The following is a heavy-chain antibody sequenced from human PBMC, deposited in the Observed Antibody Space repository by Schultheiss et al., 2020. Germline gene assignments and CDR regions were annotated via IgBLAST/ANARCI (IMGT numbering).Heavy chain of an antibody. D-gene: IGHD5-12*01. V-gene: IGHV1-69*13. CDR3: ARGAPRRGYSGYDIYYYYYYGMDV. CDR1: GGTFSSYA. Sequence: SVKVSCKASGGTFSSYAISWVRQAPGQGLEWMGGIIPIFGTANYAQKFQGRVTITADESTSTAYMELSSLRSEDTAVYYCARGAPRRGYSGYDIYYYYYYGMDVWGQGTTVTVSS. J-gene: IGHJ6*02. CDR2: IIPIFGTA.